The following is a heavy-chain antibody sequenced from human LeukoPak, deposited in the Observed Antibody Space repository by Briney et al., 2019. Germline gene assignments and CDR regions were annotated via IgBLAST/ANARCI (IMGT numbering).Heavy chain of an antibody. Sequence: GASLRLSCAASGFTFSSYAMSWVRQAPGKGLEWVSAISGSGGSTYYADSVKGRFTISRDNSKNTLYLQMNSLRVEDTAVYYCARARGNTYGYFEYWGQGTLVTVSS. CDR2: ISGSGGST. J-gene: IGHJ4*02. CDR3: ARARGNTYGYFEY. CDR1: GFTFSSYA. V-gene: IGHV3-23*01. D-gene: IGHD5-18*01.